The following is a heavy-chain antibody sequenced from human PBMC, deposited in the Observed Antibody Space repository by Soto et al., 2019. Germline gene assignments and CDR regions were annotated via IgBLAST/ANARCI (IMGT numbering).Heavy chain of an antibody. D-gene: IGHD3-10*01. CDR3: ARRGGSGSYYKQLSYHFDY. CDR1: GFTFSREA. Sequence: GGSLRPSSLASGFTFSREAMHGVRQAPGKGLGWVAVISYDGSNKYYADSVKGRFTISRDNSKNTLYLQMNSLRAEDTAVYYCARRGGSGSYYKQLSYHFDYWGQGT. V-gene: IGHV3-30-3*01. CDR2: ISYDGSNK. J-gene: IGHJ4*02.